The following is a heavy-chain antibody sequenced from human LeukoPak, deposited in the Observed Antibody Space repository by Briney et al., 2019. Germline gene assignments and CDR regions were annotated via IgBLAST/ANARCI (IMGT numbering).Heavy chain of an antibody. Sequence: PGGSLRLSCAASGFTFSSYEMIWVRQAPGKGLEWVSYINRSGATTYYVDSVKGRFTISRDNAKNSLFLQMNSLRAEDTGVYYCARKDSGWHHYWGQGTLVTVSS. CDR2: INRSGATT. J-gene: IGHJ4*02. CDR1: GFTFSSYE. CDR3: ARKDSGWHHY. D-gene: IGHD6-19*01. V-gene: IGHV3-48*03.